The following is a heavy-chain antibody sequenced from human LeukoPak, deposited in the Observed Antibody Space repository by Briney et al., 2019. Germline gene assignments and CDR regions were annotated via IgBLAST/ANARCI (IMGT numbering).Heavy chain of an antibody. CDR1: GDTFSSYV. V-gene: IGHV1-69*06. J-gene: IGHJ4*02. CDR3: ARQLNGLGYCSGGSCYSGIVY. CDR2: IVPIFGAA. D-gene: IGHD2-15*01. Sequence: GASVKVSCKASGDTFSSYVINWVRQAPGQGLEWMGGIVPIFGAARYAQKFQGGVTITADKSTITAYLDLSSLRSEDTAVYYCARQLNGLGYCSGGSCYSGIVYWGQGTLVTVSS.